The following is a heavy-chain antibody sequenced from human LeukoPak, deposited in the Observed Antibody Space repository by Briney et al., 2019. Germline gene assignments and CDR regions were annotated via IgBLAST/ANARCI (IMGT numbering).Heavy chain of an antibody. CDR3: ARARWLATFDY. V-gene: IGHV4-59*11. Sequence: SETLSLTCTVSGGSISSHYWSWIRQPPGKGLEWIGYIYYSGSTNYNPSLKSRVTISVDTSQNQFSLKLSSVTAADTAVYYCARARWLATFDYWGQGTLVTVSS. CDR2: IYYSGST. CDR1: GGSISSHY. D-gene: IGHD6-19*01. J-gene: IGHJ4*02.